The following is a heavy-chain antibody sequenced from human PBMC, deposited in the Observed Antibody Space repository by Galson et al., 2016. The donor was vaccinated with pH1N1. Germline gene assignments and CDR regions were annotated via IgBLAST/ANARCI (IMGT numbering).Heavy chain of an antibody. V-gene: IGHV5-51*01. Sequence: QSGAEVTKPGKSLKISCKGSGYSFTNYWIGWVRQMPGKGLEWMGIIYPSASDTRYSPSFQRQVTISADKSISTAYLQWSSLKASDTAIYYCARRPGSPDSYYYYGMDVWGQGTTVTVSS. CDR3: ARRPGSPDSYYYYGMDV. J-gene: IGHJ6*02. CDR2: IYPSASDT. D-gene: IGHD6-13*01. CDR1: GYSFTNYW.